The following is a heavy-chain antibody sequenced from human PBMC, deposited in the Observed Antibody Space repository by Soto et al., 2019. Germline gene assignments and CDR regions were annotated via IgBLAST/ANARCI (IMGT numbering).Heavy chain of an antibody. CDR1: GFTFSSYG. CDR2: IWYDGSNK. V-gene: IGHV3-33*01. CDR3: ARESGLIVVVPAAMPTLPLDY. Sequence: GGSLRLSCAASGFTFSSYGMHWVRQAPGKGLEWVAVIWYDGSNKYYADSVKGRFTISRDNSKNTLYLQMNSLRAEDTAVYYCARESGLIVVVPAAMPTLPLDYWGQGTLVTVSS. D-gene: IGHD2-2*01. J-gene: IGHJ4*02.